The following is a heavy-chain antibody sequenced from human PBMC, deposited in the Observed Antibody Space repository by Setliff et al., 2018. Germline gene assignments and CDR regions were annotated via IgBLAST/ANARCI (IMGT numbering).Heavy chain of an antibody. CDR2: IYHNGNT. V-gene: IGHV4-59*01. D-gene: IGHD5-18*01. CDR3: ARDRTAYSYGLDV. J-gene: IGHJ6*02. Sequence: KASETLSLTCTVSGGSISPYFWSWIRQPPGKGLEWIGYIYHNGNTNFNPSLKTRVNMSVDTSKNQIALNLKSVTAADSAVYYCARDRTAYSYGLDVWGQGTTVTVSS. CDR1: GGSISPYF.